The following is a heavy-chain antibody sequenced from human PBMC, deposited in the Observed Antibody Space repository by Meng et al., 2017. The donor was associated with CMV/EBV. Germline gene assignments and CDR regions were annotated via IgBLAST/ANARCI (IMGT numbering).Heavy chain of an antibody. V-gene: IGHV3-49*04. CDR3: TTESAIFGVVKVNYYYGMDV. CDR1: GFTFGDYA. J-gene: IGHJ6*02. Sequence: GESLKISCTASGFTFGDYAMSWVRQAPGKGLEWGGFIRSKAYGGTTEYAASVKGRFTISRDDSKSIAYLQMNSLKTEDTAVYYCTTESAIFGVVKVNYYYGMDVWGQGTTVTVSS. D-gene: IGHD3-3*01. CDR2: IRSKAYGGTT.